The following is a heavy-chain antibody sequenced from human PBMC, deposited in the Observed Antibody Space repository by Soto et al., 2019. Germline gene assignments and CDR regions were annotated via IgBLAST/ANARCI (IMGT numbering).Heavy chain of an antibody. CDR1: GVFLSSYY. CDR3: ARDSGWYRLDY. V-gene: IGHV4-59*01. CDR2: IYYTGST. Sequence: SETLSLTCTVSGVFLSSYYWSWLRQSPGKGLEWIGYIYYTGSTNYNPALKSRVTISLDTPKNQFSLNLSSVTAADTAMYYCARDSGWYRLDYWGQGTLVTVSS. J-gene: IGHJ4*01. D-gene: IGHD6-13*01.